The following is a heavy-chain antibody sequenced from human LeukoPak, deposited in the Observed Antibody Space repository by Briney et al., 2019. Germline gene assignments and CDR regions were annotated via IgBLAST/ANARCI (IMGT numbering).Heavy chain of an antibody. CDR3: ARDSYGSPDY. V-gene: IGHV3-48*02. D-gene: IGHD2-15*01. J-gene: IGHJ4*02. CDR1: GFIFSGNG. Sequence: GGSLRLSCAASGFIFSGNGMNWVRQAPGKGLEWVSYITSKNNGMYYADSVKGRFTISRDNAKNSLDLQMNSLRDEDTAVYYCARDSYGSPDYWGQGTLVTVSS. CDR2: ITSKNNGM.